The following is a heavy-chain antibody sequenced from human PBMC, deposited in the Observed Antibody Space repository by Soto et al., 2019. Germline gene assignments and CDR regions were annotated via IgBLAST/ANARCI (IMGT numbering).Heavy chain of an antibody. Sequence: GASLRLSCAASGFTVSTYSMNCVGQAPGQGLEWVSGVSGSGISTYYAASVKGRFTISRDNSKNMVYLQMYSLRAEDTAVYYFAKLPVSTASYYYHDMDVWGQGTTVTVSS. J-gene: IGHJ6*02. CDR1: GFTVSTYS. CDR3: AKLPVSTASYYYHDMDV. V-gene: IGHV3-23*01. CDR2: VSGSGIST.